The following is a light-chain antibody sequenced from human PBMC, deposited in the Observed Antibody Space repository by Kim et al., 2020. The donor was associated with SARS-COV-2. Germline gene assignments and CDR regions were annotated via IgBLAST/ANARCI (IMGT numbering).Light chain of an antibody. Sequence: IVLTQSPGTLSLSPGETATLSCRASQSVASNYLAWYQQKPGQAPRLLIFDASTRATGISDRFSGSGSGTDFSLTISRVDPEDYAVYYCQQYGTSPCTFGKGTKLEI. CDR2: DAS. V-gene: IGKV3-20*01. CDR3: QQYGTSPCT. CDR1: QSVASNY. J-gene: IGKJ2*02.